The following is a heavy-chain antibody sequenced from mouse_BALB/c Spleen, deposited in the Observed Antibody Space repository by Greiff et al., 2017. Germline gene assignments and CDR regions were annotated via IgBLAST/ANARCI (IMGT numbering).Heavy chain of an antibody. CDR3: NVIYDYDSLYAMDY. CDR1: GFNIKDYY. CDR2: IDPENGDT. D-gene: IGHD2-4*01. J-gene: IGHJ4*01. V-gene: IGHV14-4*02. Sequence: EVKLMESGAELVRSGASVKLSCTASGFNIKDYYMHWVKQRPEQGLEWIGWIDPENGDTEYAPKFQGKATMTADTSSNTAYLQLSSLTSEDTAVYYGNVIYDYDSLYAMDYWGQGTSVTVSS.